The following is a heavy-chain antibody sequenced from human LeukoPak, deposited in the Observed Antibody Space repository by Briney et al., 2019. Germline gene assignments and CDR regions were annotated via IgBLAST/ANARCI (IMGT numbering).Heavy chain of an antibody. CDR3: ARGLGAYCSGGSCTFDN. V-gene: IGHV3-21*06. J-gene: IGHJ4*02. D-gene: IGHD2-15*01. CDR2: ISSSSSYI. Sequence: GGSLRLSCSASEFTFSIYSMNWVRQSPGKGLEWVSSISSSSSYIYYADPVKGRFTISRDNAKNRLYLQVNSLRAEDTAVYYCARGLGAYCSGGSCTFDNWGQGTLVTVSS. CDR1: EFTFSIYS.